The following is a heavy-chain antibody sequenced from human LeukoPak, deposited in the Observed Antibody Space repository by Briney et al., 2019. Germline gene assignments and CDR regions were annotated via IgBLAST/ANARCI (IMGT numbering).Heavy chain of an antibody. V-gene: IGHV3-30-3*01. CDR1: GLTFSSYA. CDR3: ARETSITIFGVAPGDYYMDV. Sequence: GGSLRLSCVASGLTFSSYAMHWVRQAPGKGLEWVAAISYDGSNKYYADSVKGRFTISRDNSKNTLYLQMSSLTAEDTAVYYCARETSITIFGVAPGDYYMDVWGKGTTVTVSS. D-gene: IGHD3-3*01. CDR2: ISYDGSNK. J-gene: IGHJ6*03.